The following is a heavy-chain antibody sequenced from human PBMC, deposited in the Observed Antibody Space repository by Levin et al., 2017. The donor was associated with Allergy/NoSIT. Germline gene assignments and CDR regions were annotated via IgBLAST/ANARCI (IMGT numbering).Heavy chain of an antibody. CDR2: IYLSGST. J-gene: IGHJ4*02. V-gene: IGHV4-30-2*01. CDR3: ARVAGYSYGYYFDY. D-gene: IGHD5-18*01. CDR1: GGSISSGGYS. Sequence: PSETLSLTCAVSGGSISSGGYSWSWIRQPPGKGLEWIGNIYLSGSTYYNPSLKSRVTISVDRSKNQFSLNLSSVTAADTAVYYCARVAGYSYGYYFDYWGQETLVTVSS.